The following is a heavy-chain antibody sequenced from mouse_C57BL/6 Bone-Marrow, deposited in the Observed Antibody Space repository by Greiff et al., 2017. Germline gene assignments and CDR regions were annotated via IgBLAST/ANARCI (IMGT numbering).Heavy chain of an antibody. D-gene: IGHD2-3*01. CDR3: ASPLSAWFAY. CDR2: ISDGGSYT. J-gene: IGHJ3*01. Sequence: EVHLVESGGGLVKPGGSLKLSCAASGFTFSSYAMSWVRQTPEKRLEWVATISDGGSYTYYPDNVKGRFTISRDNAKNNLYLQMSHLKSEDTAMYYCASPLSAWFAYWGQGTLVTVSA. CDR1: GFTFSSYA. V-gene: IGHV5-4*01.